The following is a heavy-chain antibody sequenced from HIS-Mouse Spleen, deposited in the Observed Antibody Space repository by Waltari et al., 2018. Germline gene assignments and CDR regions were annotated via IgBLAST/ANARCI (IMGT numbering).Heavy chain of an antibody. Sequence: QLQLQESGPGLVKPSDTLSLTCTVSGGSISSSSSYWGWIRQPPGKGLEWIGSIYYSGSTYYNPSLKSRVTISVDTSKKQFSLKLSSVTAADTAVYYCAREIPYSSSWYDWYFDLWGRGTLVTVSS. CDR2: IYYSGST. D-gene: IGHD6-13*01. CDR3: AREIPYSSSWYDWYFDL. CDR1: GGSISSSSSY. V-gene: IGHV4-39*07. J-gene: IGHJ2*01.